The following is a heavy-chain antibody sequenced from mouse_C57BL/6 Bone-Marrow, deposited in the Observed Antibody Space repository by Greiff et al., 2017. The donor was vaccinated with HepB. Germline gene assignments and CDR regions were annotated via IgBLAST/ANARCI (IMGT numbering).Heavy chain of an antibody. Sequence: VQLQQSGPVLVKPGASVKMSCKASGYTFTDYYMNWVKQSHGKSLEWIGVINPYNGGTSYNQKFKGKATLTVDKSSSTAYMELNSLTSEDSAVYYCARNDGSSDEGYFYYFDYWGQGTTLTVSS. CDR2: INPYNGGT. CDR1: GYTFTDYY. J-gene: IGHJ2*01. CDR3: ARNDGSSDEGYFYYFDY. V-gene: IGHV1-19*01. D-gene: IGHD1-1*01.